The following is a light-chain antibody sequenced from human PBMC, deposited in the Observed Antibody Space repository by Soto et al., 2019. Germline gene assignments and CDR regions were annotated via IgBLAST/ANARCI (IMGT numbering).Light chain of an antibody. CDR2: GAS. CDR3: QQYNNWPGT. J-gene: IGKJ1*01. V-gene: IGKV3-15*01. CDR1: QSFSNN. Sequence: EIVMTQSPATLSVSPGERATLSCRASQSFSNNLAWYQQKPGQAPRLLIYGASTRATGIPARFSGSGSGTKFTLTINSLQSEDFAVYYCQQYNNWPGTFGQGTKV.